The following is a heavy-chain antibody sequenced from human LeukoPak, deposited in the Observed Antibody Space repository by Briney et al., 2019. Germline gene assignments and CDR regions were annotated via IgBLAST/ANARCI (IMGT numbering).Heavy chain of an antibody. CDR3: ARGLAAAGLYFDY. Sequence: GGSLRLSCAASGFTVSSNYMTWVRQAPGKGLEWVSVVYTGGSTYSADSVKGRFTISRDNSKNTLYLQMNSLRAEDTAVYYCARGLAAAGLYFDYWGQGILVTVSS. CDR2: VYTGGST. CDR1: GFTVSSNY. D-gene: IGHD6-13*01. V-gene: IGHV3-53*01. J-gene: IGHJ4*02.